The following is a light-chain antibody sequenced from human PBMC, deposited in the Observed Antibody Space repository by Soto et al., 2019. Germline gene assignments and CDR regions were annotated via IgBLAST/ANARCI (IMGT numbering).Light chain of an antibody. J-gene: IGKJ1*01. CDR1: QSVGSY. CDR2: DAS. V-gene: IGKV3-11*01. Sequence: EIVLTQSPATLSLSPGERVTLSCRASQSVGSYLAWYQQKLGQAPRLLIYDASNRATGIPARFSGSGSGTDFTLTISSLEHEHFAVYYCQQSRNWPLTSGQGTNVDI. CDR3: QQSRNWPLT.